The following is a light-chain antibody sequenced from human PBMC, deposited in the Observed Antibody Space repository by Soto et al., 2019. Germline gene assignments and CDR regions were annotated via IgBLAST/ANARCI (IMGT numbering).Light chain of an antibody. CDR2: GAS. V-gene: IGKV3-20*01. CDR3: QHYGTSRT. CDR1: QSVRSS. J-gene: IGKJ1*01. Sequence: EIVLTQSPGTLSLSPGERATLSCRASQSVRSSLAWYQQKPRQAPRLLIYGASSSATGIPDRFSSSGSGPYFTLTISRLAPEDFAVYFCQHYGTSRTFGQGTKVEIK.